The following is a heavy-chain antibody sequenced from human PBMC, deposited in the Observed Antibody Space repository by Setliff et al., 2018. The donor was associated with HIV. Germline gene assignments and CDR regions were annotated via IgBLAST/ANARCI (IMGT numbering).Heavy chain of an antibody. CDR3: AKGPRGLSLRCYFDF. V-gene: IGHV4-34*01. CDR2: INHNGIT. J-gene: IGHJ4*02. Sequence: SETLSLTCAVYGGSFSSSYWSWIRQAPGKGLEWIGQINHNGITHYNPSLETRVTMFADTSKNQVSLRLSPVTAADTAIYYCAKGPRGLSLRCYFDFWAQGSQVTVSS. CDR1: GGSFSSSY.